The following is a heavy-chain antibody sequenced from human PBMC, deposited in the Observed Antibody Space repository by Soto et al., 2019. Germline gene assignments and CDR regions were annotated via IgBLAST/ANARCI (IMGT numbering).Heavy chain of an antibody. V-gene: IGHV2-5*02. CDR2: IFWDDDK. CDR3: AHRTPGYAHYLDQ. J-gene: IGHJ4*02. CDR1: GFSLTTRGVA. D-gene: IGHD5-12*01. Sequence: QITLKESGPALVRPTQTLTLTCSFSGFSLTTRGVAVGWIRQPPGKALEWLALIFWDDDKWYSPSLRSRLTITEDPSKNQVVLTMTNIDPVDAATYPCAHRTPGYAHYLDQWGQRLLVTVSS.